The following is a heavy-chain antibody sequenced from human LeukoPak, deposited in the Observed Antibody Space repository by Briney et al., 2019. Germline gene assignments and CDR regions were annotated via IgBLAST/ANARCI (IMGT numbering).Heavy chain of an antibody. Sequence: GGSLRLSCAASGFTFSDQYLSWIRQAPGKGLVWTSYISSSGNTIYYAHSVKGRFTISRDNAKNSLFLQMNSLRAEDTAVYYCARGVRGSDSYYMDYWGQGTLATVSS. D-gene: IGHD3-10*01. V-gene: IGHV3-11*01. CDR1: GFTFSDQY. CDR3: ARGVRGSDSYYMDY. CDR2: ISSSGNTI. J-gene: IGHJ4*02.